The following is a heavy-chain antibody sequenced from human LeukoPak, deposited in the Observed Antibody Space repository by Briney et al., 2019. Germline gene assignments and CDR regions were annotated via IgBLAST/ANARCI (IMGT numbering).Heavy chain of an antibody. V-gene: IGHV3-53*01. J-gene: IGHJ4*02. CDR1: GFTVSSNH. CDR2: IYSGGST. CDR3: ARDPHSTMGVSY. Sequence: GGSLRLSCAASGFTVSSNHMSWVRQAPGKGLEWVSVIYSGGSTYYTDSVKGRFTISRDNSKNTLYLQMNSLRAEDTAVYYCARDPHSTMGVSYWGQGPLVTVS. D-gene: IGHD3-10*01.